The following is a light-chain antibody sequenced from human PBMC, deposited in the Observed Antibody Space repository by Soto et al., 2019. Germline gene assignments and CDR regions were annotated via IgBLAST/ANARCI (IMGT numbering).Light chain of an antibody. V-gene: IGLV2-23*02. CDR2: EVN. CDR3: CSSGGSPTHV. Sequence: QSVLTQPASVSGSPGQSITISCTGTSSNVRSYKLVSWYQQHPGKAPKLMIFEVNKRPSGVSNRFSGSKSGNTASLTISGLKVEDEADYYCCSSGGSPTHVFGTGTKVTVL. J-gene: IGLJ1*01. CDR1: SSNVRSYKL.